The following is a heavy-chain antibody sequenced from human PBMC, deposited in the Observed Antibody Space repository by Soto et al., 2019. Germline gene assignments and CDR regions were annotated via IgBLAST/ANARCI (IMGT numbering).Heavy chain of an antibody. CDR2: ISGSGDYT. CDR3: ANHGGFDI. CDR1: GFTFSTSG. Sequence: EVQLLESGGGLVQPGGSLRLSCAASGFTFSTSGMSWVRQAPGKGLEWVSSISGSGDYTNYADSVKGRFTISRDNSKNTLYLQITSPTAEDTAVYYCANHGGFDIWGQGTMVAVSS. D-gene: IGHD4-17*01. V-gene: IGHV3-23*01. J-gene: IGHJ3*02.